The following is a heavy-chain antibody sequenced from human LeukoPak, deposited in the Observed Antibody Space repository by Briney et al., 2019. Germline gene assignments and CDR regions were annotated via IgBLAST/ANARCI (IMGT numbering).Heavy chain of an antibody. D-gene: IGHD2-2*01. V-gene: IGHV3-49*04. Sequence: QPGWSLRLSCTASGFTFGDYAMSWVRQAPGKGLEWVGFIRSKAYGGTTEYAASVKGRFTISRDDSKSIAYLQMNSLKTEDTAVYYCTIYCGSTSCYGAFDIWGQGTMVTVSS. CDR1: GFTFGDYA. J-gene: IGHJ3*02. CDR3: TIYCGSTSCYGAFDI. CDR2: IRSKAYGGTT.